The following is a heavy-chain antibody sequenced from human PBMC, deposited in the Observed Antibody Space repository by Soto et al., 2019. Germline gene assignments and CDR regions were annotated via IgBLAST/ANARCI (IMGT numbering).Heavy chain of an antibody. D-gene: IGHD3-9*01. CDR1: GGSISSGGYS. CDR3: ARFILTGPTPYYFDY. Sequence: QLQLQESGSGLVKPSQTLSLTCAVSGGSISSGGYSWSWIRQPPGKGLEWIGYIYHSGSTYYNPSLKSRVTISVDRSKNQFALKLSSVTAADTALYYCARFILTGPTPYYFDYWGQGTLVTVSS. V-gene: IGHV4-30-2*01. J-gene: IGHJ4*02. CDR2: IYHSGST.